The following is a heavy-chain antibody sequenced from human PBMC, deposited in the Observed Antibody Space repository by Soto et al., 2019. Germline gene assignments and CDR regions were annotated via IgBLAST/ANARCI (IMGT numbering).Heavy chain of an antibody. J-gene: IGHJ4*02. CDR2: IYHSGRT. CDR1: GCSISSSNW. CDR3: ARDYGGNSDY. D-gene: IGHD4-17*01. Sequence: SETLSLTCAVSGCSISSSNWWSWVRQPPGKGLKWIGEIYHSGRTNYNPSLKRRVTTSVGKSKNLFSLKLSFVTAADTAVYYCARDYGGNSDYWGQGTLVTVS. V-gene: IGHV4-4*02.